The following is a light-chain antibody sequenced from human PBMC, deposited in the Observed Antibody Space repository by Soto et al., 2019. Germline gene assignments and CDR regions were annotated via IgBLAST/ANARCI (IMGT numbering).Light chain of an antibody. CDR1: QSVSSN. Sequence: EIGMTQSPATLYVSPGERATLSCRASQSVSSNLAWYQQKPGQAPRPLIYGASTRATGIPARFSGSGSWTEFPLTISSLQSEDFAVYYCHQYNNWTAINFGQGTRLEIK. CDR3: HQYNNWTAIN. CDR2: GAS. J-gene: IGKJ5*01. V-gene: IGKV3-15*01.